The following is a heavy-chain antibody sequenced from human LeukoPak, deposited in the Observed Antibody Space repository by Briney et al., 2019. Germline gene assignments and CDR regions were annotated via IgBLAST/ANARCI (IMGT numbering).Heavy chain of an antibody. CDR2: IYYTGST. V-gene: IGHV4-59*08. CDR3: ARLADTAMALDY. Sequence: SETLSLTCTVSGASISSYYWSWIRQPPGKGLEWIGYIYYTGSTDYNPSIKGRVTISVDTSKNQFSLKLSSVTAADTAVYYCARLADTAMALDYWGQGTLVTVSS. D-gene: IGHD5-18*01. J-gene: IGHJ4*02. CDR1: GASISSYY.